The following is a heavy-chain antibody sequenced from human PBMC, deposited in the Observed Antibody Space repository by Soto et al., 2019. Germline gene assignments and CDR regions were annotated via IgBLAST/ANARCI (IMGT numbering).Heavy chain of an antibody. J-gene: IGHJ4*02. CDR2: FSTSGSTI. CDR3: ARVSPPPDY. V-gene: IGHV3-11*01. Sequence: QVQLVESGGGLAKPGGPLRLSCEASGFTFSDYYMSGIRQAPGKGLEWVSYFSTSGSTINYADSVKGRFTITRDNAKNSLYLQMNSLRAADTAVYYCARVSPPPDYWGQGTLVTVSS. CDR1: GFTFSDYY.